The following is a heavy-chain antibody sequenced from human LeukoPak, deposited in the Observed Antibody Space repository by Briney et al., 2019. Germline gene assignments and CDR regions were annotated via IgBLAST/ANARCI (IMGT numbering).Heavy chain of an antibody. CDR2: IYFSGST. J-gene: IGHJ4*02. V-gene: IGHV4-59*01. CDR3: AGGYSSSWYYFDY. CDR1: VGSISSYY. D-gene: IGHD6-13*01. Sequence: SETLSLTCTVSVGSISSYYWSWLRQPPGKGLEWMGYIYFSGSTNYNPSLKSRVTISVDTTKNQFSLKLSSVTAADTAVYYCAGGYSSSWYYFDYWGQGTLVTVSS.